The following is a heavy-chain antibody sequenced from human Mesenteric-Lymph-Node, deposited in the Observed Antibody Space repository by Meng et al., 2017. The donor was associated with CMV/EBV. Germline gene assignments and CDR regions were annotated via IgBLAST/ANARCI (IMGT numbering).Heavy chain of an antibody. D-gene: IGHD5-12*01. CDR2: IDRRSDNI. CDR3: VVATIYY. J-gene: IGHJ4*02. CDR1: GVTFSDYY. V-gene: IGHV3-11*01. Sequence: LIIACADSGVTFSDYYMSWNRQAPGKGLEWVSNIDRRSDNIFYADSVKGRFTIYRDNAKNSLYLQMDSLRDEDSAVYYCVVATIYYWGQETLVTVSS.